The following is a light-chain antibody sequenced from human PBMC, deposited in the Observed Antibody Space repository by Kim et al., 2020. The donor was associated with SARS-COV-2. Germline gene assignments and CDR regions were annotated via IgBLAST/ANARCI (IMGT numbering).Light chain of an antibody. Sequence: QAVVTQEPSLTVSPGGTVTLTCGSSTGSVGSGHYPYWAQQKPGQAPRTLIYDTNKKHSWTPARFSGSVLGDKASLTLSGAQPEDEAYYYCLLSYANFGVFGGGTQLTVL. CDR1: TGSVGSGHY. V-gene: IGLV7-46*01. CDR3: LLSYANFGV. J-gene: IGLJ3*02. CDR2: DTN.